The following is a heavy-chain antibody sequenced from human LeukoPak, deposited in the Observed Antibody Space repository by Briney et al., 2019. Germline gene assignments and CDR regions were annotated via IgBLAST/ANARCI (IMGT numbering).Heavy chain of an antibody. D-gene: IGHD1-26*01. CDR3: ARGSKMLGYNWFDP. Sequence: KPSETLSLTCAVYGGSFSGYYWNWIRQPPGKGQEWIGEINHSGSTNYIPPLKSRVTISVDTSKNQFSLKLSSVTAADTAVYYCARGSKMLGYNWFDPWGQGTLVTVSS. V-gene: IGHV4-34*01. CDR2: INHSGST. CDR1: GGSFSGYY. J-gene: IGHJ5*02.